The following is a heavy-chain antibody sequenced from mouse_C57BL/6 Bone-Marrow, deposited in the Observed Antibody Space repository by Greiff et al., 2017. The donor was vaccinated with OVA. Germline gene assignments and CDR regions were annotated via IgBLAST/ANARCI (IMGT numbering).Heavy chain of an antibody. Sequence: EVQLQQSGPELVKPGASVKIPCKASGYTFTDYNMDWVKQSHGKSLEWIGDINPNNGGTIYNQKFKGKATLTVDKSSSTAYMELRSLTSEDTAVYYCARRRYYYGVDYWGQGTTLTVSS. V-gene: IGHV1-18*01. J-gene: IGHJ2*01. D-gene: IGHD1-1*01. CDR2: INPNNGGT. CDR3: ARRRYYYGVDY. CDR1: GYTFTDYN.